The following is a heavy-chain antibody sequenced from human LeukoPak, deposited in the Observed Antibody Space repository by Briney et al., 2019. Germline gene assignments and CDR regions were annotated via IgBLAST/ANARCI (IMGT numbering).Heavy chain of an antibody. Sequence: SETLSLTCAVSGYSISSSNWWGWIRQPPGKGLEWIGYIYYSGSTYYNPSLKSRVTISVDTSKNQFSLKLSSVTAADTAVYYCARRPLYGSGSTSPTTDYWGQGTLVTVSS. J-gene: IGHJ4*02. CDR2: IYYSGST. CDR1: GYSISSSNW. V-gene: IGHV4-28*01. D-gene: IGHD3-10*01. CDR3: ARRPLYGSGSTSPTTDY.